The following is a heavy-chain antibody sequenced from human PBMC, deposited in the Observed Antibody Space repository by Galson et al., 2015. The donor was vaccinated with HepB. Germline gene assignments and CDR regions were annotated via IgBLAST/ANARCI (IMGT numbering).Heavy chain of an antibody. J-gene: IGHJ6*02. D-gene: IGHD6-13*01. V-gene: IGHV1-18*04. CDR2: ISAYNGNT. CDR3: ARDLTGRAAAGRQSYYYYGMDV. CDR1: GYTFTSYG. Sequence: SVKVSCKASGYTFTSYGISWVRQAPGQGLEWMGWISAYNGNTNYAQKLQGRVTMTTDTSTSTAYMELRSLRSDDTAVYYCARDLTGRAAAGRQSYYYYGMDVWGQGTTVTVSS.